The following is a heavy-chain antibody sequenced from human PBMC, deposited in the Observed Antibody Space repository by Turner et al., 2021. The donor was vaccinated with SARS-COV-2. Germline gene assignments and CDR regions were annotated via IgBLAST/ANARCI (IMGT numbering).Heavy chain of an antibody. CDR2: FDPEDSET. J-gene: IGHJ6*02. V-gene: IGHV1-24*01. D-gene: IGHD6-19*01. CDR1: GYTLTELS. Sequence: QVQLVQSGAEVKKPGASVKVSCKVSGYTLTELSMHWVRQAPGKGLEWMGGFDPEDSETIYAQKFQGRVTMTEDTSTDTAYMELSSLRSEDTAVYYCASGSAVTGTPQFYYYYYGMDVWGQGTTVTVSS. CDR3: ASGSAVTGTPQFYYYYYGMDV.